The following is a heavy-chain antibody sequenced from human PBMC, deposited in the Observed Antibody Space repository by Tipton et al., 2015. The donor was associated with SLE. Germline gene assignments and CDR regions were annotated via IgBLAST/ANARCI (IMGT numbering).Heavy chain of an antibody. CDR2: IYYSGST. Sequence: TLSLTCTVSGDSISSNTYYWSWIRQPPGKGLEWIGSIYYSGSTYYNPSLKSRVTISVDKSKNQFSLKLSSVTAADTAVYYCARLLRFLETNYYYYGMDVWGQGTMVTVSS. J-gene: IGHJ6*02. D-gene: IGHD3-3*01. CDR1: GDSISSNTYY. V-gene: IGHV4-39*07. CDR3: ARLLRFLETNYYYYGMDV.